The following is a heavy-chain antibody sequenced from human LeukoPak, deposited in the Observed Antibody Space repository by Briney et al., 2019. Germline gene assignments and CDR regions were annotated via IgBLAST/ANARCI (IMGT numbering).Heavy chain of an antibody. CDR1: GGSFSGYY. CDR2: INHSGST. D-gene: IGHD3-9*01. J-gene: IGHJ4*02. Sequence: SETLSLTCAVYGGSFSGYYWSWIRQPPGKGLEWIGEINHSGSTNYNPSLKSRVTISVDTSKNQFSLKLSSVTAADTAVYYCARGSLRYFDWLPGNYFDYWGQGTLVTVSS. CDR3: ARGSLRYFDWLPGNYFDY. V-gene: IGHV4-34*01.